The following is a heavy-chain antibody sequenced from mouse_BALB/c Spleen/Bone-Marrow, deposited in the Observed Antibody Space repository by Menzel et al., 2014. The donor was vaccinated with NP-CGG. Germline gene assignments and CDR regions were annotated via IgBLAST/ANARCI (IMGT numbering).Heavy chain of an antibody. CDR3: ARYYYGSSLFDY. J-gene: IGHJ2*01. CDR2: IDPANGNT. V-gene: IGHV14-3*02. CDR1: GFNIKDTY. Sequence: DVKLVESGAELVKPGASVKLSCTASGFNIKDTYMHWVKQRPEQGLEWIGRIDPANGNTKYDPKFQGKATITADTSSNTAYLQLSSLISEDTAVYYCARYYYGSSLFDYWGQGTTLTVSS. D-gene: IGHD1-1*01.